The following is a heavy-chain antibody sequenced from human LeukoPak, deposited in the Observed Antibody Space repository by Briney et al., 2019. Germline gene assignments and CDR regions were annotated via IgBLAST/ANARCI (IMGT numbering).Heavy chain of an antibody. CDR1: GASISTSY. Sequence: SETLSLTCTVSGASISTSYWSWIRQDPGKGLEWIGYIYYSGSTYYNPSLKSRVTISVDTSKNQFSLKLSSVTAADTAVYYCARVCGSCYSFDYWGQGTLVTVSS. CDR3: ARVCGSCYSFDY. V-gene: IGHV4-59*06. CDR2: IYYSGST. D-gene: IGHD2-15*01. J-gene: IGHJ4*02.